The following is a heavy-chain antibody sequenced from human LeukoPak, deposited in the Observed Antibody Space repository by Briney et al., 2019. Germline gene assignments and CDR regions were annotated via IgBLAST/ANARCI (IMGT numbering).Heavy chain of an antibody. D-gene: IGHD3-10*01. CDR3: ARSDQGRRFDY. Sequence: PSETLSLTCTVSGGSISSHYWSWIRQPPGKGLEWIGYIYYSGSTNYNPSLKSRVTISVDTSKNQFSLKLSSVTAADTAVYYCARSDQGRRFDYWGQGTLVTVSS. V-gene: IGHV4-59*11. CDR2: IYYSGST. CDR1: GGSISSHY. J-gene: IGHJ4*02.